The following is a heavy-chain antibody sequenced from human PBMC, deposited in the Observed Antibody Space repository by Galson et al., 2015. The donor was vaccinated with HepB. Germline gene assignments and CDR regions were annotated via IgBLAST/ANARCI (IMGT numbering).Heavy chain of an antibody. J-gene: IGHJ3*02. CDR2: IKQDASEK. D-gene: IGHD4-17*01. Sequence: SLRLSCAASGFSFSGSWMSWVRQAPGKGLEWVANIKQDASEKYYVDSVKGRFAIPRDNAKTSLYLQMNSLGAEDTAVYYCARGPRYGAFDTWGQETVVTVSS. CDR3: ARGPRYGAFDT. V-gene: IGHV3-7*03. CDR1: GFSFSGSW.